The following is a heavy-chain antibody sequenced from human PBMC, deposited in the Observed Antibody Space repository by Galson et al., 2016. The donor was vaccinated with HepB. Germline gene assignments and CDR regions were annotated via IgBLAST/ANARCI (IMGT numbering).Heavy chain of an antibody. CDR2: FDPEYAKI. J-gene: IGHJ4*02. CDR1: GYILNELA. CDR3: AAYSASWFRNYFDH. D-gene: IGHD6-13*01. V-gene: IGHV1-24*01. Sequence: SVKVSCKVSGYILNELAMHWVRQAPGKGLEWLGGFDPEYAKIFYAQEFDGRVIMTEDISADTACLELSGLRSEDTALYYCAAYSASWFRNYFDHWGQGTLVTVSS.